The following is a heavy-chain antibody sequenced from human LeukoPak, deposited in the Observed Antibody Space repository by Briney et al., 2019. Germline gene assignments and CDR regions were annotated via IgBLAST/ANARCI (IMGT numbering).Heavy chain of an antibody. D-gene: IGHD6-6*01. CDR2: ISGSGGST. CDR1: GFPFSSYT. Sequence: GGSLRLSCAASGFPFSSYTMNWVRQAPGKGLEWVSAISGSGGSTYYADSVKGRFTISRDNSKNTLYLQMNSLRAEDTAVYYCAKSPGLVAARAIDYWGQGTLVTVSS. CDR3: AKSPGLVAARAIDY. V-gene: IGHV3-23*01. J-gene: IGHJ4*02.